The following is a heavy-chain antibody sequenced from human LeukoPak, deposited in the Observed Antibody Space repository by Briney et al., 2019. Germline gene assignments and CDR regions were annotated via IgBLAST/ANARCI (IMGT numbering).Heavy chain of an antibody. J-gene: IGHJ3*02. CDR3: VKVPRSGCCAFDI. CDR1: GFVFSTYG. Sequence: GGSLRPSCAASGFVFSTYGMHWVRQAPGKGLEWVAAISYDESNEYYVDSVKGRFTVSRDNSKNTLYLQMNSLRVEDTAVYYCVKVPRSGCCAFDIWGQGTMVTVSS. V-gene: IGHV3-30*18. D-gene: IGHD6-19*01. CDR2: ISYDESNE.